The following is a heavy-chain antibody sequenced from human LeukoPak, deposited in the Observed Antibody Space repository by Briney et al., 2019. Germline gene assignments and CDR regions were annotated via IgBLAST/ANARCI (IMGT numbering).Heavy chain of an antibody. Sequence: SQTLSLTCTVSSGSISSGSYSWSWVRQPPGRGLEWVGYVYHIGGTYYNPSLKTPITISIDRSKNQFSLKMSSVTAAYTAVYYCARWYGSGTRNPWFDSWGQGALVSVSS. CDR3: ARWYGSGTRNPWFDS. CDR2: VYHIGGT. J-gene: IGHJ5*01. V-gene: IGHV4-30-2*01. CDR1: SGSISSGSYS. D-gene: IGHD3-10*01.